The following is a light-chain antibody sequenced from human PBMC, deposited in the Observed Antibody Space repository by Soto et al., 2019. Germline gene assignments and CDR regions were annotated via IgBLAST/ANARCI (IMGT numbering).Light chain of an antibody. J-gene: IGKJ5*01. Sequence: IHMTQSPSSLSASVWDRITITCRASQSINNYLNWFQQKPGKAPKLLIYGGSNLQSGVPSRFSGSGSGTDFTLTINSLQPEDFATYYCQQSYSTPQITFGQGTRLEIK. CDR3: QQSYSTPQIT. CDR2: GGS. CDR1: QSINNY. V-gene: IGKV1-39*01.